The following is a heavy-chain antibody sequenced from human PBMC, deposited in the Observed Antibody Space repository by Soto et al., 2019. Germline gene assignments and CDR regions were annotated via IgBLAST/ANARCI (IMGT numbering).Heavy chain of an antibody. J-gene: IGHJ6*03. CDR1: GFTFSDYY. D-gene: IGHD3-3*01. V-gene: IGHV3-11*01. CDR3: ARARVTIFGVDPLYYYYMDV. CDR2: ISSSGSTI. Sequence: GGSLRLSCAASGFTFSDYYMSWIRQAPGKGLEWVSYISSSGSTIYYADSVKGRFTISRDNAKNSLYLQMNSLRAEDTAVYYCARARVTIFGVDPLYYYYMDVWGKGTTVTVSS.